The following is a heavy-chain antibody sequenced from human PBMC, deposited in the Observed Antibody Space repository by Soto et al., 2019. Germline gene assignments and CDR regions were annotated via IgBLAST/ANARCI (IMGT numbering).Heavy chain of an antibody. V-gene: IGHV4-31*03. CDR3: ARAAPYYGDYVGHL. CDR1: GGSISSGGYY. J-gene: IGHJ4*02. CDR2: IYYSGST. D-gene: IGHD4-17*01. Sequence: QVQLQESGPGLVKPSQTLSLTCTVSGGSISSGGYYWSWIRQHPGKGMEWIGYIYYSGSTYYNPSLKSRVTISVDTSKNQFSLKRSYVTASDTAVYYCARAAPYYGDYVGHLWCQVTLVTVSS.